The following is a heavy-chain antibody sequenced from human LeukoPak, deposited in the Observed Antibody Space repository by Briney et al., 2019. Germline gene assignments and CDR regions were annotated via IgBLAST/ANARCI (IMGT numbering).Heavy chain of an antibody. CDR1: GGTFSCYA. D-gene: IGHD6-13*01. J-gene: IGHJ5*02. V-gene: IGHV1-69*05. CDR3: ASGEYSSSWYISNWFYP. Sequence: ASVKVSCKASGGTFSCYAISWVRQAPGQGLEWMGGIIPIFGTANYAQKFQGRVTITTDESTSTAYMELSSLRSEDTAVYYCASGEYSSSWYISNWFYPWGQGTLVTVSS. CDR2: IIPIFGTA.